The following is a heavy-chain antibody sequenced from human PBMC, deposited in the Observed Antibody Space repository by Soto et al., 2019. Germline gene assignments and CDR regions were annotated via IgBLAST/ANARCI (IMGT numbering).Heavy chain of an antibody. CDR1: GGSISSYY. J-gene: IGHJ4*02. Sequence: TSETLSLTCTVSGGSISSYYWSWIRQPPGKGLEWIGYIYYSGSTNYNPSLKSRVTISVDTSKNQFSLKLSSVTAADTAVYYCGRNQLQVAPLDYWGQGTLVTVSS. V-gene: IGHV4-59*08. D-gene: IGHD5-12*01. CDR3: GRNQLQVAPLDY. CDR2: IYYSGST.